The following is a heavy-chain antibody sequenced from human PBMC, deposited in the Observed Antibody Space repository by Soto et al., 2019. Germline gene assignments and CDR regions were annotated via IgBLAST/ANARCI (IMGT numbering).Heavy chain of an antibody. Sequence: SETLSLTCTVSGGSISSGDYYWSWIRQPPGKGLEWIGYIYYSGSTYYNPSLKSRVTISVDTSKNQFSLKLSSVTAADTAVYYCALWDTAMGSFDYWGQGTLVTVSS. D-gene: IGHD5-18*01. J-gene: IGHJ4*02. CDR2: IYYSGST. CDR1: GGSISSGDYY. V-gene: IGHV4-30-4*01. CDR3: ALWDTAMGSFDY.